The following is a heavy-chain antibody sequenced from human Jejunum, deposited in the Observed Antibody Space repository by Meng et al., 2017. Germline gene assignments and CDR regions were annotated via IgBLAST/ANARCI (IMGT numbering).Heavy chain of an antibody. D-gene: IGHD1-7*01. Sequence: AQLEAGGPGLVTPSGALSPSCASSGGFSRIYWGSWVRQPPGKGLEWIGEMHQSGSSNYNPSLMSRLTMSVDESKDHFSLKLNSVTATDTAVYYCARGWKYAWFNWGQGTLVTVSS. CDR2: MHQSGSS. CDR3: ARGWKYAWFN. J-gene: IGHJ4*02. CDR1: GGFSRIYW. V-gene: IGHV4-4*02.